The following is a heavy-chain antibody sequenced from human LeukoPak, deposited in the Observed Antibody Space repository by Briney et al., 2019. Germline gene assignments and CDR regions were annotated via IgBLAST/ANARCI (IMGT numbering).Heavy chain of an antibody. V-gene: IGHV4-34*01. D-gene: IGHD3-22*01. CDR3: ARGLSKDYDSSGYQSWFDP. CDR2: INHSGSI. Sequence: SETLSLTCAVYGGSFSGYYWSWIRQPPGKGLEWIGEINHSGSINYNPSLKSRVTISVDTSKNQFSLKLSSVTAADTAVYYCARGLSKDYDSSGYQSWFDPWGQGTLVTVSS. CDR1: GGSFSGYY. J-gene: IGHJ5*02.